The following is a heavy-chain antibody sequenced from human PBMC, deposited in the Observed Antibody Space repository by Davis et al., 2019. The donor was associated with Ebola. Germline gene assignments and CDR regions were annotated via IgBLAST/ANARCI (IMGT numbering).Heavy chain of an antibody. CDR3: ARAPSGGRPDYYYGMDV. V-gene: IGHV3-48*04. CDR2: ISSSGSTI. D-gene: IGHD3-10*01. Sequence: GESLKISCAASGFTFSSYSMNWVRQAPGKGLEWVSYISSSGSTIYYADSVKGRFTISRDNAKNSLYLQMNSLRAEDTAVYYCARAPSGGRPDYYYGMDVWGQGTTVTVSS. CDR1: GFTFSSYS. J-gene: IGHJ6*02.